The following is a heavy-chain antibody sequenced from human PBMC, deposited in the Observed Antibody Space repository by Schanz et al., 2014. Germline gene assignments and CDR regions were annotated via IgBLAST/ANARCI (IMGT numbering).Heavy chain of an antibody. CDR2: ISWNSGYI. CDR1: GFTFDDYA. J-gene: IGHJ4*02. Sequence: EVQLVESGGGLVQPGRSLRLSCAASGFTFDDYAMHWVRQAPGKGLEWVSGISWNSGYIAYADSVKGRFTISRDNAKNSLYLQLNSLRAEDTAVYYCARESGAYSPFDYWGQGSLVTVSS. D-gene: IGHD1-26*01. CDR3: ARESGAYSPFDY. V-gene: IGHV3-9*01.